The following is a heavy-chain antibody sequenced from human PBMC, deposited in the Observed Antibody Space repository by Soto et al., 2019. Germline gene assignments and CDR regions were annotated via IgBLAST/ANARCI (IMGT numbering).Heavy chain of an antibody. V-gene: IGHV3-30*18. CDR1: GFTFSSYG. CDR2: ISYDGSNK. D-gene: IGHD3-9*01. J-gene: IGHJ4*02. Sequence: GGSLRLSCAASGFTFSSYGMHWVRQAPGKGLEWVAVISYDGSNKYYADSVKGRFTISRDNSKNTLYLQMNSLRAEDTAVYYCAKDAGFRPRYFDWLFRMYFDYWGQGTLVTVSS. CDR3: AKDAGFRPRYFDWLFRMYFDY.